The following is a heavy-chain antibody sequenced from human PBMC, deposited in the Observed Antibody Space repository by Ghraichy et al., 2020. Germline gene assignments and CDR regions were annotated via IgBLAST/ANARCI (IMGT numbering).Heavy chain of an antibody. V-gene: IGHV4-59*08. D-gene: IGHD3-3*01. CDR2: IYYSGST. CDR1: GGSISSYY. Sequence: SQTLSLTCTVSGGSISSYYWSWIRQPPGKGLEWIGYIYYSGSTNYNPSLKSRVTISVDTSKNQFSLKLSSVTAADTAVYYCARQTPIFGVVIMDYWGQGTLVTVSS. CDR3: ARQTPIFGVVIMDY. J-gene: IGHJ4*02.